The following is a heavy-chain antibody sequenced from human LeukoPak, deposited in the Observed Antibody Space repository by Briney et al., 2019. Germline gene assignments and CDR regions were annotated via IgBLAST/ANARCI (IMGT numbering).Heavy chain of an antibody. D-gene: IGHD6-13*01. J-gene: IGHJ6*03. V-gene: IGHV3-33*06. CDR2: IWYDGSNK. Sequence: SGRSLRLSCAASGFTFSSYGMHWVRQAPGKGLEWVAVIWYDGSNKYYADSVKGRFTISRDNSKNTLYLQMNSLRAVDTAVYYCAKRSSSWRYYYMDVWGKGTTVTVSS. CDR3: AKRSSSWRYYYMDV. CDR1: GFTFSSYG.